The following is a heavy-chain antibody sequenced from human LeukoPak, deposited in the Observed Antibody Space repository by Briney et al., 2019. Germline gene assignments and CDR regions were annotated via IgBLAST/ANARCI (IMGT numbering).Heavy chain of an antibody. CDR1: GFTVSSNF. Sequence: GGSLRLSCAASGFTVSSNFMSWVRQAPGKGLEWVSIIYSDSTTYYADSVKGRFTISRDNSKNTLFLQMNSLKTEDTAVYYCTTADYYYDSSGYYYYFDYWGQGTLVTVSS. CDR2: IYSDSTT. CDR3: TTADYYYDSSGYYYYFDY. D-gene: IGHD3-22*01. J-gene: IGHJ4*02. V-gene: IGHV3-53*01.